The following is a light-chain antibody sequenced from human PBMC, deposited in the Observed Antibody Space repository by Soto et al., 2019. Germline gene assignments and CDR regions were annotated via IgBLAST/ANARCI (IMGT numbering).Light chain of an antibody. J-gene: IGKJ1*01. Sequence: DIQMTQSPSTLSASIGDRVTITCRASESIRTWLAWYQHKPGKAPKFLIYDASSLESGVLSRFSGSGSGTEFTLTISNLQPDDFATYFCQQYNNYPRTFGQGTKVEIK. V-gene: IGKV1-5*01. CDR1: ESIRTW. CDR3: QQYNNYPRT. CDR2: DAS.